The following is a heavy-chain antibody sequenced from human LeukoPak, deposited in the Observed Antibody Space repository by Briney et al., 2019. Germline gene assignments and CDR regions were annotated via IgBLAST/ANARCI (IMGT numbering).Heavy chain of an antibody. V-gene: IGHV1-18*01. D-gene: IGHD6-13*01. CDR3: ARPDSSSWWGDDAFDI. J-gene: IGHJ3*02. Sequence: ASVKVSCKASGYTFTSYGISWVRQAPGQGLEWMGWISAYNGNTNYAQKLQGRVTMTTDTSTSTAYMELRGLRSDDTAVYYCARPDSSSWWGDDAFDIWGQGTMVTVSS. CDR2: ISAYNGNT. CDR1: GYTFTSYG.